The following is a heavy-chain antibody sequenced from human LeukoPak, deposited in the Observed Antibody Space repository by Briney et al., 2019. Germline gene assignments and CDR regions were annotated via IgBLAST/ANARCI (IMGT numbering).Heavy chain of an antibody. V-gene: IGHV4-38-2*02. Sequence: SETLSLTCTVSGYSISSGYYWGWIRQPPGKGLEWIGNIYHSGSTYYSPSLKSRVTISVDTSKNQFSLKLTSVTAADTAVYYCARDHYCSGGSCSEYWHFDLWGRGTLVTVSS. CDR2: IYHSGST. CDR3: ARDHYCSGGSCSEYWHFDL. J-gene: IGHJ2*01. CDR1: GYSISSGYY. D-gene: IGHD2-15*01.